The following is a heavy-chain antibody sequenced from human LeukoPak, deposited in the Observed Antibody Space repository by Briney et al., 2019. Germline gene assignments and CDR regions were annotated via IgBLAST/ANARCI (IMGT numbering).Heavy chain of an antibody. CDR1: GGSISSSSYS. CDR3: ARLRFDFWSGYTHPYFDY. D-gene: IGHD3-3*01. J-gene: IGHJ4*02. Sequence: NPSETLSLTCIVFGGSISSSSYSWGWIRQPPGKGLEWIGSIYYSGTTYYNPSLKSRVTISVDTSKIQFSLKLSSVAATDTAVYFCARLRFDFWSGYTHPYFDYWGQGTLVTVSS. CDR2: IYYSGTT. V-gene: IGHV4-39*01.